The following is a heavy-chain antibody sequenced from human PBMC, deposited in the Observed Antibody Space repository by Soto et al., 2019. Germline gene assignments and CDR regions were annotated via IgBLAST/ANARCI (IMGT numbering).Heavy chain of an antibody. V-gene: IGHV3-23*01. J-gene: IGHJ4*02. CDR2: ISGSGDET. D-gene: IGHD1-26*01. CDR3: ARLAVRGSYHGDDY. Sequence: GGSLRLSCAASGFTFSTYVMYWVRQAPGKGLEWVSAISGSGDETSYADSVKGRFAISRDNSRNIVYLQMNSLRMEDSAVYYCARLAVRGSYHGDDYWGQGTLVTVSS. CDR1: GFTFSTYV.